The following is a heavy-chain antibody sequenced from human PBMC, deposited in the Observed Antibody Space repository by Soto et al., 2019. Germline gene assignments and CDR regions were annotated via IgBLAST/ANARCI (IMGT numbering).Heavy chain of an antibody. CDR1: GFTFSSYG. Sequence: PGGSLRLSCAASGFTFSSYGMHWVRQAPGKGLEWVAVIWYDGSNKYYADSVKGRFTISRDNSKNTLYLQMNSLRAEDTAVYYCASGGGYNFRSYYYYGMDVWGQGTTVTVSS. J-gene: IGHJ6*02. D-gene: IGHD1-26*01. CDR2: IWYDGSNK. V-gene: IGHV3-33*01. CDR3: ASGGGYNFRSYYYYGMDV.